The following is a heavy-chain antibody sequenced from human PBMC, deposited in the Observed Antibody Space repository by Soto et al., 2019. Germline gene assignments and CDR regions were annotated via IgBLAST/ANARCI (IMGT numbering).Heavy chain of an antibody. CDR1: GFSLRSYS. CDR2: ISSSSNNI. V-gene: IGHV3-21*01. D-gene: IGHD6-13*01. Sequence: GGSLRLSCAASGFSLRSYSMNWVRQAPGKGLEWVSSISSSSNNIYYADSVKGRFTISRDNAKNSLFLQVNSLRDEDTAVYFCARDLTTATGAFDYWGQGTLVTVSS. J-gene: IGHJ4*02. CDR3: ARDLTTATGAFDY.